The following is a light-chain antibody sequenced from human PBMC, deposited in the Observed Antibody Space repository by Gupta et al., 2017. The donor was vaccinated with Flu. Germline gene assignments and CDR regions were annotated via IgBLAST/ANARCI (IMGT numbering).Light chain of an antibody. V-gene: IGLV1-40*01. CDR3: QSYDSSLSGGV. CDR2: GNS. CDR1: SSNIGAGYD. Sequence: QSVLTQPPSVSGAPGHRVTISCTGTSSNIGAGYDVHWYQQLPGTAPKLLIYGNSNRPSGVPDRFSGSKSGTSASLAITGLQAEDEADYYCQSYDSSLSGGVFGTGTKVTVL. J-gene: IGLJ1*01.